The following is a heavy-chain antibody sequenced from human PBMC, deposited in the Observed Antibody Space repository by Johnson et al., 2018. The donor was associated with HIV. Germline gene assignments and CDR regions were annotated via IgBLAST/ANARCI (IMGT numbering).Heavy chain of an antibody. CDR3: ARDYWNYGSSAFDI. J-gene: IGHJ3*02. V-gene: IGHV3-66*01. D-gene: IGHD1-7*01. Sequence: VQLVESGGGLVQPGGSLRLSCAASGFTVSSNYMSWVRQAPGKGLEWVSVISGSGGSTYYADSVKGRFTISRDNSKNSLYLQMNSLRAEDTAVYYCARDYWNYGSSAFDIWGQGTMVTVSS. CDR1: GFTVSSNY. CDR2: ISGSGGST.